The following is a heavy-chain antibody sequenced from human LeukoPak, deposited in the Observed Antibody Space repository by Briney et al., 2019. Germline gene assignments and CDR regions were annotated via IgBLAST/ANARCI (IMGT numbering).Heavy chain of an antibody. Sequence: GSLRLSCATSGFTFSSYGIHWVRQAPGKGLEWVTFIRYDGNNKYYADSVKGRFTISRDNSKNTLYLQMNSLRAEDTAVYYCAKDSSGNYSTELDYWGQGTLVTVSS. D-gene: IGHD1-26*01. CDR3: AKDSSGNYSTELDY. V-gene: IGHV3-30*02. CDR1: GFTFSSYG. CDR2: IRYDGNNK. J-gene: IGHJ4*02.